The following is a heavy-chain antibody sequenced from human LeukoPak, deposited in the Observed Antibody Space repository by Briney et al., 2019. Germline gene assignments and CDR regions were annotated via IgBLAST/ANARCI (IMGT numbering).Heavy chain of an antibody. CDR1: GFTFSSYW. J-gene: IGHJ4*02. V-gene: IGHV3-7*01. CDR3: ARARGKSSYGYFDY. CDR2: IKQDGSEK. Sequence: GGSLRLACAASGFTFSSYWMSWVRQAPGKGLEWVANIKQDGSEKYYVDSVKGRFTISRANAKNSLYLQMNSLRAEDTAVYYCARARGKSSYGYFDYWGQGTLVTVSS. D-gene: IGHD5-18*01.